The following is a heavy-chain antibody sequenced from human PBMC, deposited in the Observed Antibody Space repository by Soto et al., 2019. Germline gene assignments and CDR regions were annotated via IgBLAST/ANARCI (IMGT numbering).Heavy chain of an antibody. V-gene: IGHV4-61*01. CDR3: ARDGKVSGSATHWFDP. J-gene: IGHJ5*02. CDR1: GGSISSSNYY. CDR2: IFYSGST. Sequence: SETLSLTCTVSGGSISSSNYYWSWIRQPPGKGLEWIGFIFYSGSTNYSPSLRSRVTISVDTSKNQFSLELSSVTAADTAVYYCARDGKVSGSATHWFDPWGQGTLVTVSS. D-gene: IGHD1-26*01.